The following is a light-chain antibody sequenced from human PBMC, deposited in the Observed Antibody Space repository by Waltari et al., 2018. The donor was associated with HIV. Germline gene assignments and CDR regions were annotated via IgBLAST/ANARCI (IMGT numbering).Light chain of an antibody. CDR1: QDISNY. Sequence: DIQLTQSPSFLSASVRDRVTITCRASQDISNYLAWYQQKPGTAPKLLIYAASTLLSGVPSRFSGSGSGTEFTLTINSLQPEDFASYYCQQLNSDPFTFGPGTKVEMK. CDR3: QQLNSDPFT. CDR2: AAS. J-gene: IGKJ3*01. V-gene: IGKV1-9*01.